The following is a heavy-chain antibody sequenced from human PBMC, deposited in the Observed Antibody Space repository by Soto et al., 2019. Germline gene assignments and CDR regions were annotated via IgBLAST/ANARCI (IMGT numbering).Heavy chain of an antibody. CDR2: ISAHNGNT. V-gene: IGHV1-18*01. J-gene: IGHJ4*02. CDR1: GYAFPTYG. D-gene: IGHD1-1*01. CDR3: ARGRYGDY. Sequence: QVHLVQSGAEVKKPGASVKVSCKGSGYAFPTYGITWVRQAPGQGLEWMGWISAHNGNTNYAQKLQGRVTVTRDTSTSTAYMELRCLRSADAAVYYCARGRYGDYWGQGALVTVSS.